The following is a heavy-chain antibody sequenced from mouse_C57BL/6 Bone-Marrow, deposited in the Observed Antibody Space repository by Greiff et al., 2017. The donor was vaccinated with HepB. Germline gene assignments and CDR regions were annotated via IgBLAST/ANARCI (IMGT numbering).Heavy chain of an antibody. J-gene: IGHJ3*01. CDR2: ISNGGGST. D-gene: IGHD1-1*01. CDR3: ASPYYYGSSWFAY. V-gene: IGHV5-12*01. Sequence: EVKLVESGGGLVQPGGSLKLSCAASGFTFSDYYMYWVRQTPEKRLEWVAYISNGGGSTYYPDTVKGRFTISRDNAKNTLYLQMSRLKSEDTAMYYCASPYYYGSSWFAYWGQGTLVTVSA. CDR1: GFTFSDYY.